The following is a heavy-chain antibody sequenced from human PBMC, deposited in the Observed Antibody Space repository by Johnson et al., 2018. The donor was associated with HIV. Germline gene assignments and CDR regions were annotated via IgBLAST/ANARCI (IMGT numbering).Heavy chain of an antibody. Sequence: EVQLVESGGGLIQPGVSLRLSCAASGFTVSSNYMSWVRQAPGKGLEWVSVFYSGGSTYYADSVKGRFTISRDNSKNTLYLLRNCLRAEDTAVYYWSRDCKGRGYYPSYAFDIWGKGTMVTVSS. J-gene: IGHJ3*02. D-gene: IGHD3-22*01. CDR1: GFTVSSNY. CDR2: FYSGGST. CDR3: SRDCKGRGYYPSYAFDI. V-gene: IGHV3-53*01.